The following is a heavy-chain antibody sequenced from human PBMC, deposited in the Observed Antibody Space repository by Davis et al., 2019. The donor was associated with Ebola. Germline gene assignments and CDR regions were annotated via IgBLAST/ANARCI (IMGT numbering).Heavy chain of an antibody. Sequence: GGSLRLSCKGSGYSFTSYWIGWVRQMPGKGLEWMGIIYPGDSDTSYSPSFQGQVTISADKSISTAYLQWSSLKASDTAMYYCARLDGGAVAATREDYYYYGMDVWGQGTTVTVSS. V-gene: IGHV5-51*01. CDR3: ARLDGGAVAATREDYYYYGMDV. J-gene: IGHJ6*02. D-gene: IGHD2-15*01. CDR1: GYSFTSYW. CDR2: IYPGDSDT.